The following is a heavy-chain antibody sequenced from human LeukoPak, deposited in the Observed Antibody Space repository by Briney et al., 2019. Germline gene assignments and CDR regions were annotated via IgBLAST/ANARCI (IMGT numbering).Heavy chain of an antibody. V-gene: IGHV3-23*01. D-gene: IGHD2/OR15-2a*01. Sequence: GGSLRLSCAVSGFTFSDYAMSWVRQAPGKGLEWVSSISGSGGSTYHADSVKGRFTISRDNSKNTLSLQMNSLGAEDTALYYCAKDLSTAAKYYFDYWGPGTLVTVSS. CDR1: GFTFSDYA. CDR3: AKDLSTAAKYYFDY. J-gene: IGHJ4*02. CDR2: ISGSGGST.